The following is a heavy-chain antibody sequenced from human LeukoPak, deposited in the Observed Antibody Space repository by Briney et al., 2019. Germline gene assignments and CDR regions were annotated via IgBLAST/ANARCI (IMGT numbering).Heavy chain of an antibody. CDR1: GFTVSNKY. Sequence: GGSLRLSCAASGFTVSNKYMTWVRQAPGKGLEWVANIKQDGSEKYYVDSVKGRFTISRDNAKNSLYLQMNSLRAEDTAVYYCAREGGQWLVSDYWGQGTLVTVSS. D-gene: IGHD6-19*01. CDR2: IKQDGSEK. V-gene: IGHV3-7*01. CDR3: AREGGQWLVSDY. J-gene: IGHJ4*02.